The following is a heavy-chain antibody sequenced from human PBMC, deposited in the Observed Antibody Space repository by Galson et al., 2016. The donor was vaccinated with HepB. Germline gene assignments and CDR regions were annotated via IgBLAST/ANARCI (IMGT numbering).Heavy chain of an antibody. Sequence: SLRLSCAASGFTFNKYAMNWVRQAPGKGLEWVSVIAASGGGANYAGSVKGRFTVSRDNSKNILYLQMNNLRAEDSAIYYCAKPGGYNLGPFDFWGQGTLVAVSS. CDR2: IAASGGGA. J-gene: IGHJ4*02. D-gene: IGHD2-8*02. CDR3: AKPGGYNLGPFDF. CDR1: GFTFNKYA. V-gene: IGHV3-23*01.